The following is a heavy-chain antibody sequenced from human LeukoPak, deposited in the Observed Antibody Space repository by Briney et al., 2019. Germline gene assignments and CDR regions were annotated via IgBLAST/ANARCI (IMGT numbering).Heavy chain of an antibody. Sequence: GGSLRLSCAASGFTFSDYYMSWIRQAPGKGLEWVSYISSSGSIIYYADSVKGRFTISRDNAKNSLYLQMNSLRAEDTAVYYCAKAMERGYSYGTYDYWGQGTLVTVSS. V-gene: IGHV3-11*04. D-gene: IGHD5-18*01. CDR3: AKAMERGYSYGTYDY. J-gene: IGHJ4*02. CDR1: GFTFSDYY. CDR2: ISSSGSII.